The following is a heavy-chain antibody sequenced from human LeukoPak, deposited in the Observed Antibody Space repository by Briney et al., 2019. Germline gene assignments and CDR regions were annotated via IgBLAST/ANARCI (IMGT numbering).Heavy chain of an antibody. Sequence: GRCLRLSCTASGFTFGDYAMSWVRQAPGKGPEWVGFIRSKAYGGTTEYAASVKGRFTISRDDSKSIAYLQMNSLKTEDTAVYYCTSDYDSSGYYADWGQGTLVTVSS. CDR1: GFTFGDYA. J-gene: IGHJ4*02. D-gene: IGHD3-22*01. CDR2: IRSKAYGGTT. CDR3: TSDYDSSGYYAD. V-gene: IGHV3-49*04.